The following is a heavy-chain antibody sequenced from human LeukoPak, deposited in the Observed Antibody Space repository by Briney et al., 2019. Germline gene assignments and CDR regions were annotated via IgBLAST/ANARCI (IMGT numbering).Heavy chain of an antibody. CDR3: ARDAIILGDYGMDV. Sequence: GGSLRLSCAASGFTFSSYEMNWVRQAPGKGLEWVSYITGGGSTIYYADSVKGRFTISRDNAKNSLYLQMNSLRAEDTAVYYCARDAIILGDYGMDVWGQGTTVTVSS. D-gene: IGHD3-16*01. CDR1: GFTFSSYE. V-gene: IGHV3-48*03. CDR2: ITGGGSTI. J-gene: IGHJ6*02.